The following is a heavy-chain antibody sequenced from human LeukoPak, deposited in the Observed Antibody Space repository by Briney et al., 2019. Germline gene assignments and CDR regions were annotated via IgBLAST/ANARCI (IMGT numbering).Heavy chain of an antibody. J-gene: IGHJ2*01. CDR2: ISSRSSYI. D-gene: IGHD2-2*02. CDR1: GFPFSSYS. CDR3: ARDLGDIVLVPPAIHFDF. V-gene: IGHV3-21*01. Sequence: PGGSLRLSCAASGFPFSSYSMNWVRQAPGKGLEWVSSISSRSSYIFYADSLKDRFTISRDNAKNSLYLQMNSLRVEDTAVYYCARDLGDIVLVPPAIHFDFWGRGTLVTVSS.